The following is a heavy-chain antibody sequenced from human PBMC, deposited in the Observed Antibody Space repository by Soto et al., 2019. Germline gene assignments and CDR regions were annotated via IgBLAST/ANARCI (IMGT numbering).Heavy chain of an antibody. Sequence: PGGSLRLSCVASGFKFSSYALTRVRQAPGKVLEWVSAITGSGGDTFYASSVKGRFTVSRDNSKNSLYLHMTTLRADDTGVYFCAKGRAYTQTFFDFWGQGTLVTVSS. CDR2: ITGSGGDT. V-gene: IGHV3-23*01. D-gene: IGHD3-16*01. CDR1: GFKFSSYA. J-gene: IGHJ4*02. CDR3: AKGRAYTQTFFDF.